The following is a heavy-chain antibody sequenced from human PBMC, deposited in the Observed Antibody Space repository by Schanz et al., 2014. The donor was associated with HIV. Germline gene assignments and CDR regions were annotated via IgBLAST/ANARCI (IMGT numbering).Heavy chain of an antibody. Sequence: VQLVESGGGLVQPGGSRRLSCAVSGLPFSTSAMSWVRQAPGKGLEWVSRINSDGSSTSYADSVKGRFTISRDNSKNTLYLQMNSLRAEDTAVYYCALSRPSGYGGSWYFDLWGRGTLVAVSS. V-gene: IGHV3-23*04. D-gene: IGHD2-15*01. CDR1: GLPFSTSA. J-gene: IGHJ2*01. CDR3: ALSRPSGYGGSWYFDL. CDR2: INSDGSST.